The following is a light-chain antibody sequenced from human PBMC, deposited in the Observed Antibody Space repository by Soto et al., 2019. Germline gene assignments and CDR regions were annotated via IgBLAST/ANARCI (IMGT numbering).Light chain of an antibody. V-gene: IGKV3-15*01. J-gene: IGKJ1*01. CDR2: SAS. CDR3: QQYNNWPWT. CDR1: QSISDT. Sequence: EIVMTQSPATLSVSPGGRATLSCRASQSISDTLAWYQQRPGQAPRLLIYSASSRAPAFPARFSGSGSGTDFTLTISSLQSEDSAVYYCQQYNNWPWTFGQGTKGDIK.